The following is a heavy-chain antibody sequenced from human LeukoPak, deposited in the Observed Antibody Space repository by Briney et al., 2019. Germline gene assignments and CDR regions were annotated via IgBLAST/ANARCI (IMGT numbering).Heavy chain of an antibody. CDR1: GYTFTSYY. Sequence: ASVKVSCKASGYTFTSYYMHWVRQAPGQGLEWMGGFDPEEGETIYAQKFQGRVTMTEDTSADTSYMELSSLRSEDTAVYYCATQTYDYNISGYFFVGWGQGTLLTVSS. CDR2: FDPEEGET. CDR3: ATQTYDYNISGYFFVG. J-gene: IGHJ4*02. D-gene: IGHD3-22*01. V-gene: IGHV1-24*01.